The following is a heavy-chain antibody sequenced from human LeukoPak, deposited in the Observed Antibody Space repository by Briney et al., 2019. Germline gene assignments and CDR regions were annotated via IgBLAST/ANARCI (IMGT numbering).Heavy chain of an antibody. CDR3: ARDPYYYESSGYEFGAFDI. Sequence: GGSLRLSCAASGFTFSSYWMSWVRQAPGKGLGWVANINQDGSSEYNVDSVKCRFTISRDNAKTAVFLKLNSMRDEDTAVYFCARDPYYYESSGYEFGAFDIWGPGTMVTVSS. CDR2: INQDGSSE. V-gene: IGHV3-7*01. D-gene: IGHD3-22*01. J-gene: IGHJ3*02. CDR1: GFTFSSYW.